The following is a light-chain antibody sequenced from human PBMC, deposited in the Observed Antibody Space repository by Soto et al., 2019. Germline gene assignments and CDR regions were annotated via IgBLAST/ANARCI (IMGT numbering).Light chain of an antibody. CDR2: GAS. Sequence: EIVLTQSPGTLSLSPGESATLSCRASQSVSSSYLVWYQQKPGQAPRLLIYGASTRATGIPARFSGSGSGTEFTLTISSLQSEDFAVYYCQQYNNWPPLTFGGGTKVDIK. V-gene: IGKV3-15*01. J-gene: IGKJ4*01. CDR1: QSVSSSY. CDR3: QQYNNWPPLT.